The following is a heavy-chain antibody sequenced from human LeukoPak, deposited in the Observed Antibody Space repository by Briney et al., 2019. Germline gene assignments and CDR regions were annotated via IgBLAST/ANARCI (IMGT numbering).Heavy chain of an antibody. CDR2: IYPGDSDT. V-gene: IGHV5-51*01. J-gene: IGHJ4*02. CDR1: GYSFTSYW. Sequence: PGESLKISCKGSGYSFTSYWIGWVRQMPGKGLEWMGIIYPGDSDTRYSPSFQGQVTISADKSISTAYLQWSSLKASDTAMYYCATRGFIAVAGKAFDYWGQGTLVTVSS. D-gene: IGHD6-19*01. CDR3: ATRGFIAVAGKAFDY.